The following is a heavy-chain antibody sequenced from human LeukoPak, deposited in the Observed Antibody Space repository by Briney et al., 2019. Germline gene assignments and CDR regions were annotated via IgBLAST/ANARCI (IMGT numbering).Heavy chain of an antibody. D-gene: IGHD5/OR15-5a*01. J-gene: IGHJ3*02. CDR1: VYTFTSYD. CDR2: MNPNMGNT. CDR3: ARGVYDAFDI. Sequence: ASVKVSCKASVYTFTSYDINWVRQATEQGLGWMWWMNPNMGNTSYAQKFQGRVTMTRNTSISTAYMELSSLRSEDTAVYYCARGVYDAFDIWGQGTMVTVSS. V-gene: IGHV1-8*01.